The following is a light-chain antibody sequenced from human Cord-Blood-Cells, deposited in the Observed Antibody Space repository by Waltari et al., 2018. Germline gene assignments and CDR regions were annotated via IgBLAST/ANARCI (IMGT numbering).Light chain of an antibody. V-gene: IGKV2-28*01. CDR2: LGS. CDR1: QSLLHSNGYNY. J-gene: IGKJ2*01. CDR3: MQALQTPRT. Sequence: DIVMPQSPLSLPVPPGEPASISSSSSQSLLHSNGYNYLDWYLQKPGQSPQLLIYLGSNRASGVPDRFSGSGSGTDFTLKISRVEAEDVGVYYCMQALQTPRTFGQGTKLEIK.